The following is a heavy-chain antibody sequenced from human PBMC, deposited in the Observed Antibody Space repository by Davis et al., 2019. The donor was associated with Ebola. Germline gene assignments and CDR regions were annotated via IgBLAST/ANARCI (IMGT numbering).Heavy chain of an antibody. D-gene: IGHD6-25*01. CDR3: TNTKAYSSGFED. V-gene: IGHV3-21*01. J-gene: IGHJ4*02. Sequence: GESLKISCAASGFTVSNSYMNWVRQAPGKGLEWVSSITGSSTYIEYADSVKGRFTISRDNSKNSLYLQMNSLRAEDTALYYCTNTKAYSSGFEDWGQGTVVTVSS. CDR1: GFTVSNSY. CDR2: ITGSSTYI.